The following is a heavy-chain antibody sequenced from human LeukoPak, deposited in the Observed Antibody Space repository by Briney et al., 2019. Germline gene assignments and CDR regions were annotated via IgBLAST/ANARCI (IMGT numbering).Heavy chain of an antibody. Sequence: GGSLRLSCSASGLTVTNAWMNWVRQAPGEGLDWVGRIASKTDGGATDYAAPVRGRFTISRDDSKNTLNLQMNSLKTEDTAVYYCTTGIRGDWGQGTLVTVSS. D-gene: IGHD3-10*01. V-gene: IGHV3-15*07. CDR2: IASKTDGGAT. J-gene: IGHJ4*02. CDR1: GLTVTNAW. CDR3: TTGIRGD.